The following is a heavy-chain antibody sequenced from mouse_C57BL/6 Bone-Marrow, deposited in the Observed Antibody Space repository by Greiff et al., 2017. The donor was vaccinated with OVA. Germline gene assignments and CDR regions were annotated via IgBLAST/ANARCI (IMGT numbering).Heavy chain of an antibody. CDR2: IHPNSGST. Sequence: QVQLQQPGAELVKPGASVKLSCTASGYTFTSYWMHWVKQRPGQGLEWIGIIHPNSGSTNYNEKFKSKATLTADKSSSTAYMQLSSLTSEDSAVYYCARCGRWFAYWGQGTTVTVSA. CDR3: ARCGRWFAY. J-gene: IGHJ3*01. V-gene: IGHV1-64*01. CDR1: GYTFTSYW.